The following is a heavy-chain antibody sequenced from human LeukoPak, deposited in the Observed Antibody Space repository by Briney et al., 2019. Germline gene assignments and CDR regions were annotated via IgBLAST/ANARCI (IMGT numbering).Heavy chain of an antibody. J-gene: IGHJ4*02. D-gene: IGHD6-13*01. CDR2: ISYDGSNK. Sequence: GGSLRLSCAASGFTFSSYGLHWVRQAPGKGLEWVAVISYDGSNKYYADSVKGRFTISRDNSKNTLYLQMNSLRAEDTAIYYCARGIAAAGRVYWGQGTLVTVSS. CDR1: GFTFSSYG. CDR3: ARGIAAAGRVY. V-gene: IGHV3-30*03.